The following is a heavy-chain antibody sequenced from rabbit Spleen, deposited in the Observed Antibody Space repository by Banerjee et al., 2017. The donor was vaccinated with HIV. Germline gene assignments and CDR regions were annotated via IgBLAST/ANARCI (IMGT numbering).Heavy chain of an antibody. CDR3: ARDTGSSFAIYGMVP. Sequence: QEQLEESGGGLVKPGGTLTLTCKASGIDFSSYYYMCWVRQAPGKGLEWSGCIYAGRDGTWYALWAKGRFTISKASSITVTLQMPSLTAADTATYFCARDTGSSFAIYGMVPWGQGTLVTVS. J-gene: IGHJ6*02. CDR1: GIDFSSYYY. CDR2: IYAGRDGT. D-gene: IGHD8-1*01. V-gene: IGHV1S45*01.